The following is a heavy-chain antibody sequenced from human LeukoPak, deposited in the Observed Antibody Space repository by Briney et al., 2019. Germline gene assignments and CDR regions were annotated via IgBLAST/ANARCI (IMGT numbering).Heavy chain of an antibody. J-gene: IGHJ6*02. CDR2: IYYSGST. CDR1: GGSISSSSYY. Sequence: KPSETLSLTCTVSGGSISSSSYYWGWLRQPPGKGLEWIGSIYYSGSTYYNPSLKSRVTISVDTSKNQFSLKLSSVTAADTAVYYCAREWLPRYYYGMDVWGQGTTVTVSS. V-gene: IGHV4-39*02. D-gene: IGHD3-22*01. CDR3: AREWLPRYYYGMDV.